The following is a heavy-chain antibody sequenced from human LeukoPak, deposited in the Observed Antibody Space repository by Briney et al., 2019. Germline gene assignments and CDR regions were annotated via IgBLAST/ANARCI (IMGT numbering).Heavy chain of an antibody. CDR2: ISSSSSYI. D-gene: IGHD5-24*01. V-gene: IGHV3-21*01. Sequence: GGSLRLSCAASGFTFSSYSMNWVRQAPGKGLEWVSSISSSSSYIYYADSVKGRFTISRDNAKNSLYLQMNSLRAEDTAVYYCAREGGRGWLQCAGFDYWGQGTLVTVSS. CDR3: AREGGRGWLQCAGFDY. CDR1: GFTFSSYS. J-gene: IGHJ4*02.